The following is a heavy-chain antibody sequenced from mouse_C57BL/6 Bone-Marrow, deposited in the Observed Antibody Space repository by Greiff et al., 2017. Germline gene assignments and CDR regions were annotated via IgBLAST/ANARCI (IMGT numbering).Heavy chain of an antibody. D-gene: IGHD2-2*01. Sequence: VQLQQSGAELVRPGTSVKVSCKASGYAFTNYLIEWVKQRPGQGLEWIGVINPGSGGTKYNEKFKGKATLTADKSSITAYMQLSSLTSEDSAVYFCARIGYIYYYAMDYWGQGTSVTVSS. J-gene: IGHJ4*01. CDR2: INPGSGGT. V-gene: IGHV1-54*01. CDR3: ARIGYIYYYAMDY. CDR1: GYAFTNYL.